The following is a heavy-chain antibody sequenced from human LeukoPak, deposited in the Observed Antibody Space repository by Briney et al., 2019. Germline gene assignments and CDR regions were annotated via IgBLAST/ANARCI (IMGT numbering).Heavy chain of an antibody. D-gene: IGHD3-10*01. CDR1: GFTFSTYN. V-gene: IGHV3-21*01. Sequence: GGSLRLSCAASGFTFSTYNMDWVRQAPGKGLEWVSSIGSSSTYIYYADSVKGRFTASRDNAKNSLYLQMNSLRAEDTAVYYCARPRGAPGYMDVWGKGTTVTVSS. CDR2: IGSSSTYI. J-gene: IGHJ6*03. CDR3: ARPRGAPGYMDV.